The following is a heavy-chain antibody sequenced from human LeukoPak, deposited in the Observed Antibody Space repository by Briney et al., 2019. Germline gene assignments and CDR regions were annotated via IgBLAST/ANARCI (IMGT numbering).Heavy chain of an antibody. Sequence: YPSETLSLTCAVYGGSFSGYYWSWIRQPPGKGLEWIGEINHSGSTNYNPSLKSRVTISVDTSKNQFSLKLSSVTAADTAVYYCARRGGGVIFSSPIDYWGQGTLVTVSS. J-gene: IGHJ4*02. D-gene: IGHD2-15*01. CDR3: ARRGGGVIFSSPIDY. CDR1: GGSFSGYY. V-gene: IGHV4-34*01. CDR2: INHSGST.